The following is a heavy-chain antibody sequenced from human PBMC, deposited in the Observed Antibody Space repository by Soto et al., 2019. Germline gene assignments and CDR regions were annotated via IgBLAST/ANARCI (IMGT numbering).Heavy chain of an antibody. CDR3: ARVRPVVVPAGEFDP. CDR2: IYHSGST. D-gene: IGHD2-2*01. V-gene: IGHV4-4*02. J-gene: IGHJ5*02. CDR1: GGSISSSNW. Sequence: QVQLQESGPGLVKPSGTLSLTCAVSGGSISSSNWWSWVRQPPGKGLEWIGEIYHSGSTNYNPSLKSRVTIAVDKSKNQFSLKLSYVTAADTAVYYCARVRPVVVPAGEFDPWGQGTLVTVSS.